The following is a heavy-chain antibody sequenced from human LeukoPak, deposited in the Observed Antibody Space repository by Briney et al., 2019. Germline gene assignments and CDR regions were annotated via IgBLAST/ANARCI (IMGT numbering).Heavy chain of an antibody. D-gene: IGHD5-12*01. CDR2: ISGSGGST. Sequence: GGTLRLSCAASGLTFSSYGMSWVRQAPGKGLEWVSAISGSGGSTYYADSVKGRFTISRDNSKNTLYLQMNSLRAEDTAVYYCAKVGGTGGYDDKLDYWGQGTLVTVSS. CDR3: AKVGGTGGYDDKLDY. CDR1: GLTFSSYG. V-gene: IGHV3-23*01. J-gene: IGHJ4*02.